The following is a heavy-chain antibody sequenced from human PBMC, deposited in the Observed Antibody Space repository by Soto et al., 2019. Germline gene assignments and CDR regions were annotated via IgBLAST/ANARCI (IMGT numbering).Heavy chain of an antibody. CDR3: ARHSPDFDWLSQFDY. Sequence: SETLSLTCTVSGGSINNNYYYWGWVRQPPGKGLEWIAYIFYFGTTNYNPSLKSRVTLSIDTSKNQLSLKLSSVTAADTAVYYCARHSPDFDWLSQFDYWGQGTLVTVSS. V-gene: IGHV4-61*05. CDR1: GGSINNNYYY. J-gene: IGHJ4*02. D-gene: IGHD3-9*01. CDR2: IFYFGTT.